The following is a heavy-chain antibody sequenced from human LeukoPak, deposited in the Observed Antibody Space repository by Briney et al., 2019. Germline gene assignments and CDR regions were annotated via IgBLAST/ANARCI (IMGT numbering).Heavy chain of an antibody. CDR3: ARGRPDYYDFWSGYYEGFDY. CDR2: MNPNSGNT. CDR1: VYTFTSYD. J-gene: IGHJ4*02. V-gene: IGHV1-8*01. D-gene: IGHD3-3*01. Sequence: ASVKVSCKASVYTFTSYDINWVRQATGQGLEWMGWMNPNSGNTGYAQKFQGRVTMTRNTSISTAYMELSSLRSEDTAVYYCARGRPDYYDFWSGYYEGFDYWGQGTLVTVSS.